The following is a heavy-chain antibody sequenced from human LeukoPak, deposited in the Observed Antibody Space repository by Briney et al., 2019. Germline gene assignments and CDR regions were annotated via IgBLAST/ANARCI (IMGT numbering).Heavy chain of an antibody. J-gene: IGHJ4*02. CDR2: ISISGGST. CDR1: GFTFSSYA. CDR3: AKGIKWELPFDY. D-gene: IGHD1-26*01. V-gene: IGHV3-23*01. Sequence: GGSLRLSCAASGFTFSSYAMSWVRQAPGKGLEWVSAISISGGSTYYADSVKGRFTISRDNSKDTLYLQMNSLRAEDTAVYYCAKGIKWELPFDYWGQGTLVTVSS.